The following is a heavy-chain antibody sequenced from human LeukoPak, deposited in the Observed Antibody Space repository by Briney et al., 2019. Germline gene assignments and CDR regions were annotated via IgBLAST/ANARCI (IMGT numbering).Heavy chain of an antibody. D-gene: IGHD3-10*01. CDR1: GGSFSGYY. CDR2: INHSGST. J-gene: IGHJ4*02. V-gene: IGHV4-34*01. CDR3: ARGLRYERINLRYYYGSGSYYTE. Sequence: PSETLSLTCAVYGGSFSGYYWSWIRQPPGKGLEWIGEINHSGSTNYNPSLKSRVTISVDTSKNQFSLKLSSVTAADTAVYYCARGLRYERINLRYYYGSGSYYTEWGQGTLVTVSS.